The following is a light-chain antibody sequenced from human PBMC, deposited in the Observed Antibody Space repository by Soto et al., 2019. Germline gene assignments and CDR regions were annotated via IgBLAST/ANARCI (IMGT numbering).Light chain of an antibody. CDR3: QQCHNWPRT. Sequence: EIVLTQSPATLSLSPGERATLSCRASQSVSSYLAWYQQKPGQAPRLLIYDASNRATGIPARFSGSGSGTDFTLTISSLEPEDFAVYYCQQCHNWPRTFGQGTKVEIK. J-gene: IGKJ1*01. CDR1: QSVSSY. CDR2: DAS. V-gene: IGKV3-11*01.